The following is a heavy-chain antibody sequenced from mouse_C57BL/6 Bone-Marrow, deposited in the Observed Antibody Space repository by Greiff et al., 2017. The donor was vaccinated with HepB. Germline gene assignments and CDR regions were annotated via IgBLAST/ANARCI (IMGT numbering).Heavy chain of an antibody. CDR1: GYTFTDYE. CDR2: IDPETGGT. Sequence: QVQLQQSGAELVRPGASVTLSCKASGYTFTDYEMHWVKQTPVHGLEWIGAIDPETGGTAYNQKFKGKAILTADKSSSTAYMELRSLTSEDSAVYYCTRIGTMIKGPFAYWGQGTLVTVSA. D-gene: IGHD2-4*01. CDR3: TRIGTMIKGPFAY. J-gene: IGHJ3*01. V-gene: IGHV1-15*01.